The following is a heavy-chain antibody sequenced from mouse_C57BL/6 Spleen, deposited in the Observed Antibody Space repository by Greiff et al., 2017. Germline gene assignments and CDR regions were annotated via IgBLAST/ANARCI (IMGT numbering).Heavy chain of an antibody. CDR3: TRDDSTAWFAY. Sequence: EVQVVESGEGLVKPGGSLKLSCAASGFTFSSYAMSWVRQTPEKRLEWVAYISSGGDYIYYADTVKGRFTISRDNARNTLYLQMSSLKSEDTAMYYCTRDDSTAWFAYWGQGTLVTVSA. V-gene: IGHV5-9-1*02. D-gene: IGHD2-5*01. CDR2: ISSGGDYI. J-gene: IGHJ3*01. CDR1: GFTFSSYA.